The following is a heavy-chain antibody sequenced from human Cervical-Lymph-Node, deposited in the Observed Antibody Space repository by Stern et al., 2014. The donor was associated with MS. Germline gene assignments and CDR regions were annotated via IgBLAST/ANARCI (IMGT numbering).Heavy chain of an antibody. V-gene: IGHV1-69*01. CDR3: ARHTTYYDFWSGYYSPIYYYYGMDV. J-gene: IGHJ6*02. CDR2: IIPIFGTA. D-gene: IGHD3-3*01. Sequence: QVQLVQSGAEVKKPGSSVKVSCKASGGTFSSYAISWVRQAPGQGLEWMGGIIPIFGTANYAQKFQGRVTITADESTSTAYMELSSLRSEDTAVYYCARHTTYYDFWSGYYSPIYYYYGMDVWGQGTTVTVSS. CDR1: GGTFSSYA.